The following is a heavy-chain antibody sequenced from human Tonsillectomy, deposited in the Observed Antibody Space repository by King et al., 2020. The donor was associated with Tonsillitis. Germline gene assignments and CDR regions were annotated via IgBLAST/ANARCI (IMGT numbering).Heavy chain of an antibody. D-gene: IGHD3-22*01. CDR2: IRTKAYGGTT. Sequence: VQLVESGGGLVQPGRSLRLSCTASGITFGDYVMSWFRQAPGKGLEWVGFIRTKAYGGTTEYAASVKGRFTISGDDSKSIAYLQMNSLKTEDTAVYYCTSGRDYYDSTGRYYFDHWGQGTLVTVSS. J-gene: IGHJ4*02. CDR3: TSGRDYYDSTGRYYFDH. CDR1: GITFGDYV. V-gene: IGHV3-49*03.